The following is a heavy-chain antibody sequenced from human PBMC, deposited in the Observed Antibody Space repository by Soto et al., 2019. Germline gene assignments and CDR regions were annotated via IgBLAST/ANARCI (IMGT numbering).Heavy chain of an antibody. CDR3: ATPPTAWDLDV. CDR2: IYSGTSA. J-gene: IGHJ6*02. CDR1: GVSITNTSYY. D-gene: IGHD4-17*01. V-gene: IGHV4-39*01. Sequence: QVQLQESGPGLVKPSETLSLTCIVSGVSITNTSYYWGWIRQPPGKGLEWIGTIYSGTSAYYNPSLNSRLTISVDTSKNLLSLKLSSVTAADTAVYYCATPPTAWDLDVWGQGTTVIVSS.